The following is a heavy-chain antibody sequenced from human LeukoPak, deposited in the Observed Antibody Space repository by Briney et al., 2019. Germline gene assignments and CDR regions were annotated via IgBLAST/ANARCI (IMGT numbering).Heavy chain of an antibody. D-gene: IGHD6-13*01. CDR1: GFTFSSYA. J-gene: IGHJ4*02. CDR2: IRYDGNNN. CDR3: AREPTYTSTWYTTCDY. V-gene: IGHV3-30*04. Sequence: GRSLRLSCAASGFTFSSYAMHWVRQAPGKGLEWVAFIRYDGNNNYYADSVKGRFTISRDNSKNTLYLQMNSLRADDTAVYYCAREPTYTSTWYTTCDYWGQGTLVTVSS.